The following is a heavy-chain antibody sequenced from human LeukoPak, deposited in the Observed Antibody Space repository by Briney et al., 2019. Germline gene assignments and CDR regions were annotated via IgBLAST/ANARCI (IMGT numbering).Heavy chain of an antibody. CDR3: ARGDYDILTGYYPFDY. Sequence: SQTLSLTCTVSGGSISSGGYYWSWIRQHPGKGLEWIGYIYYSGSTYYNPSLKSRVTISVDTSKIQFSLKLSSVTAADTAVYYCARGDYDILTGYYPFDYWGQGTLVTVSS. CDR1: GGSISSGGYY. V-gene: IGHV4-31*03. J-gene: IGHJ4*02. CDR2: IYYSGST. D-gene: IGHD3-9*01.